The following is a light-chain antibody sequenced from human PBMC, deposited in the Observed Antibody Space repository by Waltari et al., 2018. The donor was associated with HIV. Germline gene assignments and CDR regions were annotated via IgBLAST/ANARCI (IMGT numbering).Light chain of an antibody. CDR3: QVWDTTTDQWV. CDR1: NIGSKS. V-gene: IGLV3-21*04. J-gene: IGLJ3*02. Sequence: SYVLTQPPSVSVDPGETARITGGGTNIGSKSVQWYQQKPGPAPVLVIYDGNDRPSGIPGRFSGSSSGNTATRTISRVEAGDEADYYCQVWDTTTDQWVFGGGTELAVL. CDR2: DGN.